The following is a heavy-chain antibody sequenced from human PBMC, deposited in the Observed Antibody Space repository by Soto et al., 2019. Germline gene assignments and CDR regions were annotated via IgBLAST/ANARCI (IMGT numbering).Heavy chain of an antibody. J-gene: IGHJ4*02. D-gene: IGHD6-19*01. CDR2: IIPIFGTA. V-gene: IGHV1-69*13. Sequence: SVKVSCKASGGTFSSYAISWVRQAPGQGPEWMGGIIPIFGTANYAQKFQGRVTITADESTSTAYMELSSLRSEDTAVYYCARTRPYSSGWYDYWGQGTLVTVSS. CDR3: ARTRPYSSGWYDY. CDR1: GGTFSSYA.